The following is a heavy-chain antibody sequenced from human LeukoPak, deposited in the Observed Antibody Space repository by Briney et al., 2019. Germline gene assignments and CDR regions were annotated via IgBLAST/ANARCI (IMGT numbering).Heavy chain of an antibody. D-gene: IGHD1-20*01. J-gene: IGHJ3*02. CDR1: GFTFSSYG. V-gene: IGHV3-23*01. CDR3: TTDGRQRYNWNDDSFDI. Sequence: GGSLRLSCAASGFTFSSYGMSWVRQAPGRGLEWVSAISGSGGSTYYADSVKGRFTISRDNSKNTLYLQMNSLRAEDTAVYYCTTDGRQRYNWNDDSFDIWGQGTMVTVSS. CDR2: ISGSGGST.